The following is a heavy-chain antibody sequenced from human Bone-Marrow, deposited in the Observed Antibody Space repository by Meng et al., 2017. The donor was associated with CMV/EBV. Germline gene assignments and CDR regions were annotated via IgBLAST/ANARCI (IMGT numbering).Heavy chain of an antibody. Sequence: GGSLRLSCAASGFTFSSYAMHWVRQAPGKGLEWVAVISYDGSNKYYADSVKGRFTISRDNSKNTLYLQMNSRRAEDTAVYYCAREIVGATRWFDPWGQGTLVTVSS. D-gene: IGHD1-26*01. CDR3: AREIVGATRWFDP. CDR2: ISYDGSNK. V-gene: IGHV3-30*04. CDR1: GFTFSSYA. J-gene: IGHJ5*02.